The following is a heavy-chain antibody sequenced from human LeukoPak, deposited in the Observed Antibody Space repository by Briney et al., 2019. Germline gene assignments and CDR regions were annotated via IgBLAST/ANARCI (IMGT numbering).Heavy chain of an antibody. D-gene: IGHD3-22*01. V-gene: IGHV4-34*01. CDR2: INHSGST. Sequence: SETLSLTCAVYGGSFSGYYWSWIRQPPGKGLEWIGEINHSGSTNYNPSLKSRVTISVDTSKNQFSLELSSVTAADTAVYYCARGFDRSGYYDYWGQGTLVTVSS. CDR3: ARGFDRSGYYDY. J-gene: IGHJ4*02. CDR1: GGSFSGYY.